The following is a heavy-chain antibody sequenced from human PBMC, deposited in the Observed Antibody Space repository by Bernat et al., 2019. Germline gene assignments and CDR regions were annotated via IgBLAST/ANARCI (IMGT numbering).Heavy chain of an antibody. V-gene: IGHV4-31*03. Sequence: QVQLQESGPGLVKPSQTLSLTCTVSGGSISSGGYYWSWIRQHPGKGLEWIGYIYYSGSTYYNPSLKSRVTISVDTSKNQFSLKLSSVTAADTAVYYCVRGRVLRYFDWFFQHWGQGTLVTVSS. CDR2: IYYSGST. CDR3: VRGRVLRYFDWFFQH. D-gene: IGHD3-9*01. J-gene: IGHJ1*01. CDR1: GGSISSGGYY.